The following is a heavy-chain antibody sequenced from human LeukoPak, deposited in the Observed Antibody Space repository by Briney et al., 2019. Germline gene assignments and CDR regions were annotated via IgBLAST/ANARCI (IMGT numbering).Heavy chain of an antibody. CDR2: ISGSGSVI. D-gene: IGHD3-10*01. CDR3: AREGFSSGNDYFDF. J-gene: IGHJ4*02. Sequence: GGSLRLSCAASGFTFGTYSMNWVRQAPGKGLEWVSYISGSGSVIHSADSVKGRFTISRDGTYNSLYLHMTSLRDEDTAVYYCAREGFSSGNDYFDFWGQGTLVTVSS. CDR1: GFTFGTYS. V-gene: IGHV3-48*02.